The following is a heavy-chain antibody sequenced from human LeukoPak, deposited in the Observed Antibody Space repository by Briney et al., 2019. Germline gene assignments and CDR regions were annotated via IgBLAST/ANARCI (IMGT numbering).Heavy chain of an antibody. D-gene: IGHD6-13*01. CDR2: IDHSGST. V-gene: IGHV4-38-2*02. CDR1: GYSISSGYY. J-gene: IGHJ4*02. CDR3: ARTQQLVGLFDY. Sequence: PSETLSLTCTVSGYSISSGYYWGWIRQPPGKGLEWTGSIDHSGSTYYNPSLKSRITISVDTSKNQFSLKLSSVTAADTAVYYCARTQQLVGLFDYWGQGTLVTVSS.